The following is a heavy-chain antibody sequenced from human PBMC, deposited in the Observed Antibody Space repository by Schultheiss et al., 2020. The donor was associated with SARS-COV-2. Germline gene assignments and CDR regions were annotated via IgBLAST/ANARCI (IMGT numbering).Heavy chain of an antibody. J-gene: IGHJ4*02. CDR3: AKEGGGSCYLICPSDY. D-gene: IGHD2-15*01. CDR2: ISYDGSNK. Sequence: GSLRLSCAASGFTFSSYGMHWVRQAPGKGLEWVAVISYDGSNKYYADSVKGRFTISRDNSKNTLYLQMNSLRAEDTAVYYCAKEGGGSCYLICPSDYWGQGTLVTVSS. V-gene: IGHV3-30*18. CDR1: GFTFSSYG.